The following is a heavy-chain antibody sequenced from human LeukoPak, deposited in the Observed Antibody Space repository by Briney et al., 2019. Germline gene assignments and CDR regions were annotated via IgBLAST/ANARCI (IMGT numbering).Heavy chain of an antibody. CDR2: ISGSGGST. Sequence: PGGSLRLSCAASGFTFSSYAMSWVRQAPGKGLEWVSAISGSGGSTYYADSVKGRFTISRDNSKDTLFLQMNSLRVEDTAVYYCAREGPRGNSQFDYWGQGTLVTVSS. V-gene: IGHV3-23*01. CDR1: GFTFSSYA. CDR3: AREGPRGNSQFDY. D-gene: IGHD2/OR15-2a*01. J-gene: IGHJ4*02.